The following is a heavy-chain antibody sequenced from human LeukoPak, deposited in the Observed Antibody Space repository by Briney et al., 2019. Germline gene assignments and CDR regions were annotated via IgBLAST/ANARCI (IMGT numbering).Heavy chain of an antibody. V-gene: IGHV4-4*02. CDR1: GGSISSSNW. CDR3: ARERAYDSSGYFDYMDV. Sequence: SGTLSLTCAVSGGSISSSNWWSWVRQPPGKGLEWIGEIYHSGSTNYNPSLKSRVTISVDTSKNQFSLKLSSVTAADTAVYYCARERAYDSSGYFDYMDVWGKGTTVTISS. D-gene: IGHD3-22*01. CDR2: IYHSGST. J-gene: IGHJ6*03.